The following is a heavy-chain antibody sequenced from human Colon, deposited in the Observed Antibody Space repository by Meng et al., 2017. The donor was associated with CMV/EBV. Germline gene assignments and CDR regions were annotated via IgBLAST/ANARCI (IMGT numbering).Heavy chain of an antibody. CDR2: MNPDSSHT. V-gene: IGHV1-8*01. CDR1: GYSFTMYD. D-gene: IGHD2-21*01. CDR3: VRGRVVGGG. J-gene: IGHJ4*02. Sequence: ASVKVSCKTSGYSFTMYDIYWVRQASGQGLEWMGWMNPDSSHTAYAQKFQGRITMTRDTSVTTAYLEITSLRSDDTAVYYCVRGRVVGGGWGQGTLVTVSS.